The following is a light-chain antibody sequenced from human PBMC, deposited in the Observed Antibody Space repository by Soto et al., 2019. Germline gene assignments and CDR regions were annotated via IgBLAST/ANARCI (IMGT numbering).Light chain of an antibody. CDR1: STDVGGYNY. Sequence: QSALTQPPSASGSPGQSVTISCSGTSTDVGGYNYVSWYQQHPGKAPKLMICDVSRRPAGVPDRFSGSKSGNTASLTVSGFQAEDEADYYCSSYAGSNIVVFGGGTKLTVL. CDR2: DVS. J-gene: IGLJ2*01. V-gene: IGLV2-8*01. CDR3: SSYAGSNIVV.